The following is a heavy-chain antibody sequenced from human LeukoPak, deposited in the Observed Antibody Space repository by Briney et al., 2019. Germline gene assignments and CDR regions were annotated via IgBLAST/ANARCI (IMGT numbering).Heavy chain of an antibody. Sequence: GGSLRLSCAASGFTFSSYALSWVRQAPGKGLEWVSAISGSGGSTYYADSVKGRFTISRDNSKNTLYLQMNSLRAEDTAVYYCAKVSQDSPLIDYWGQGTLVTVSS. V-gene: IGHV3-23*01. CDR3: AKVSQDSPLIDY. J-gene: IGHJ4*02. CDR2: ISGSGGST. CDR1: GFTFSSYA. D-gene: IGHD1-14*01.